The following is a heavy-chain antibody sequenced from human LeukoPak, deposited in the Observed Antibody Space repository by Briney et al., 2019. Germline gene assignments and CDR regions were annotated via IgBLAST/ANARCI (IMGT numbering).Heavy chain of an antibody. CDR3: ASWAGNTQSDSWSGPFDY. Sequence: GGSLRLSCAASGFTFSSYSMNWVRQAPGKGLEWVANIKQDGSEKYYVDSVKGRFTISRDNAKNSLYLQMSSLRVEDTAVYYCASWAGNTQSDSWSGPFDYWGQGTLVTVSS. J-gene: IGHJ4*02. V-gene: IGHV3-7*01. CDR2: IKQDGSEK. CDR1: GFTFSSYS. D-gene: IGHD3-3*01.